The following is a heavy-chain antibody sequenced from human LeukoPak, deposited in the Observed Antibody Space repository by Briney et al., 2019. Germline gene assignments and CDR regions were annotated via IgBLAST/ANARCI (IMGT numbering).Heavy chain of an antibody. V-gene: IGHV3-23*01. D-gene: IGHD2-21*02. CDR3: AKLSLGDFEYFDY. CDR1: SFIFSSYV. CDR2: ISFAGATT. Sequence: GGSLRLSCVSSSFIFSSYVMSGVRQAPGRGVECVSSISFAGATTHYADSVKGLFTISRDKSKSTVYMQMPGMRVEDTALYCCAKLSLGDFEYFDYWGQGTLVTVSS. J-gene: IGHJ4*02.